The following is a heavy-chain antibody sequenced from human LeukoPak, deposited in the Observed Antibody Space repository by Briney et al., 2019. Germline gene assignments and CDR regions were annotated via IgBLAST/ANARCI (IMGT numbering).Heavy chain of an antibody. J-gene: IGHJ4*02. CDR3: AVNYYDSSGPLN. Sequence: ASVKVSCKASGYTFTSYDINWVRQATGQGLEWMGWMNTNSGNTGYAQKFQGRVTITRNTSISTAYMELSSLRSEDTAVYYCAVNYYDSSGPLNWGQGTLVTVSS. V-gene: IGHV1-8*03. CDR1: GYTFTSYD. CDR2: MNTNSGNT. D-gene: IGHD3-22*01.